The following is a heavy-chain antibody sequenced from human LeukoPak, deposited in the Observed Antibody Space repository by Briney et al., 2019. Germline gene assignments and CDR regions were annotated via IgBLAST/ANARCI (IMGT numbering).Heavy chain of an antibody. CDR1: GFTFSNYW. J-gene: IGHJ4*02. CDR3: GGFGYEAAVDL. V-gene: IGHV3-7*01. D-gene: IGHD3-10*01. Sequence: GGSLRLSCAASGFTFSNYWMTWVRQAPGQGPEFLANIKPTGSETYYVDPVKGRFTISRDNAKNLLFLQMNSPRGEDTALYYCGGFGYEAAVDLWGRGTLVTVSS. CDR2: IKPTGSET.